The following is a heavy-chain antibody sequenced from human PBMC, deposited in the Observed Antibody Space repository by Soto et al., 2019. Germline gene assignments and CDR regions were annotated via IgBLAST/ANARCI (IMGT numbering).Heavy chain of an antibody. Sequence: SETLSLTCTVSGGSISSSSYYWGWIRQPPGKWLEWIGSIYYSGSTYYNPSLKSRVTISVDTSKNQFSLNLSSVTAADTAVYYCARFFVGDTNRHDYWGQGTLVPVSS. CDR3: ARFFVGDTNRHDY. CDR2: IYYSGST. V-gene: IGHV4-39*01. J-gene: IGHJ4*02. D-gene: IGHD1-26*01. CDR1: GGSISSSSYY.